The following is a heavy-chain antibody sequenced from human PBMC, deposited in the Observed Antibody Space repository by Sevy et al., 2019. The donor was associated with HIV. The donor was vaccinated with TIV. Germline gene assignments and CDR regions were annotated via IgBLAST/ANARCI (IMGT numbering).Heavy chain of an antibody. D-gene: IGHD2-8*01. J-gene: IGHJ4*02. V-gene: IGHV3-48*03. CDR2: ISSSGSTM. Sequence: GGSLRLSCAASGFTFSSYEMNWVRQAPGKGLEWVSYISSSGSTMYYADSVKGRFTISRDNAKNSLYLQMNSLRPEDTAVYYCAREGCTKPHDYWGQGTLVTVSS. CDR3: AREGCTKPHDY. CDR1: GFTFSSYE.